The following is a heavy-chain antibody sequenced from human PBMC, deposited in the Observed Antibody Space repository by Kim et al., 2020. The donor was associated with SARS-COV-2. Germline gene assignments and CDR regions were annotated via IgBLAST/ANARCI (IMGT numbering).Heavy chain of an antibody. V-gene: IGHV4-39*01. CDR2: IYYSGST. Sequence: SETLSLTCTVSGGSISSSSYYWDWIRLPPGKGLEWIGSIYYSGSTYYNPSLKSRVTISVDTSKNQFSLKLSSVTATDTAVYYCARQRATNYDILTGYYMGHYFDYWGQGTLVTVSS. CDR3: ARQRATNYDILTGYYMGHYFDY. J-gene: IGHJ4*02. D-gene: IGHD3-9*01. CDR1: GGSISSSSYY.